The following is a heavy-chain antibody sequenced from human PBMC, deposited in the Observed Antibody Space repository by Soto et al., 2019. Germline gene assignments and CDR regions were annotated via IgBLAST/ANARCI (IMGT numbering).Heavy chain of an antibody. J-gene: IGHJ3*02. CDR3: ARWATTGVARDVAFVI. CDR1: GFTFSSYG. D-gene: IGHD1-26*01. CDR2: IWYDGSNK. Sequence: QVQLVESGGGVVQPGRSLRLSCAASGFTFSSYGMHWVRQAPGKGLEWVAVIWYDGSNKYYADSVKGRFTISRDNSKNTRYLQMNSLRAEDTAVYYCARWATTGVARDVAFVIWGQGTMVTVPS. V-gene: IGHV3-33*01.